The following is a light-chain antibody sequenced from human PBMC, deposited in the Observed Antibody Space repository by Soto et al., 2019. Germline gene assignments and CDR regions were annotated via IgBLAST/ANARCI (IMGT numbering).Light chain of an antibody. V-gene: IGKV3-20*01. Sequence: EIVLTQSPGTLSLSPGERATLSCRASQSVSSSYLAWYQQKPGQAPRLLIYGASSRATGIPDRFSGSGSGTEFTLTISSLQSEDFALFYCQQYYNWPLTFGQGTKVDIK. CDR2: GAS. CDR1: QSVSSSY. CDR3: QQYYNWPLT. J-gene: IGKJ1*01.